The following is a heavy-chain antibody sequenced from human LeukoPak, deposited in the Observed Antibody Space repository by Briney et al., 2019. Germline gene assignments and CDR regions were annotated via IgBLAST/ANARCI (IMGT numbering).Heavy chain of an antibody. V-gene: IGHV1-69*13. Sequence: SVKVSCKASGGTFSSYAISWVRQAPGQGLEWMGGIIPLLGTPNYAQKFQGRVTITADDSTSTAYTELTSLRSEDTAVYYCAEDSSMVTTRAPYYYYYLDVWGQGTTVTVSS. CDR1: GGTFSSYA. D-gene: IGHD4-17*01. CDR2: IIPLLGTP. J-gene: IGHJ6*02. CDR3: AEDSSMVTTRAPYYYYYLDV.